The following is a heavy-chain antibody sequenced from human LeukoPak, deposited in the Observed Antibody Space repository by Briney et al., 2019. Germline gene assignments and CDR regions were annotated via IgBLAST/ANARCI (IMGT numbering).Heavy chain of an antibody. Sequence: GGSLRLSCAASGFTFSSYGMSWVRQAPGKGLEWVSAISGSGGSTYYADSVKGRFTISRDNSKNTLYLQMNSLRAEDTAVYYCAKGYDILTGSVYYFDYWGQGTLVTVSS. CDR1: GFTFSSYG. D-gene: IGHD3-9*01. J-gene: IGHJ4*02. CDR2: ISGSGGST. V-gene: IGHV3-23*01. CDR3: AKGYDILTGSVYYFDY.